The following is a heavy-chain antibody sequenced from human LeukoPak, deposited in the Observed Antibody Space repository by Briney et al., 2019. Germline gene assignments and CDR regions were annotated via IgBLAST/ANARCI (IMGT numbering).Heavy chain of an antibody. CDR2: ISGSGYTT. J-gene: IGHJ6*04. CDR1: GFTFSFYG. Sequence: GGSLRLSCAASGFTFSFYGMSWVRQAPGKGLEWVSAISGSGYTTYYADSVKGRFTISRDNSKNSLYLQMNSLRAEDTAVYYCARDTYGDFIYYYYYGMDVWGKGTTVTVSS. D-gene: IGHD4-17*01. CDR3: ARDTYGDFIYYYYYGMDV. V-gene: IGHV3-23*01.